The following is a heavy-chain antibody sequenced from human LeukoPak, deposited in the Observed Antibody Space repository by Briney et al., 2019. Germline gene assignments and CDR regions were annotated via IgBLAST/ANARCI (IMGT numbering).Heavy chain of an antibody. CDR1: GGPISSSHW. CDR2: IYHSGNT. CDR3: ARGLRRGYNWFDP. D-gene: IGHD4-17*01. Sequence: SETLSLTCTVFGGPISSSHWWTWVRHSPGKGLEWIGEIYHSGNTNYDPSLRSRVTISVDTSKNQFSLKLSSVTAADTAVYYCARGLRRGYNWFDPWGQGTLVTVSS. V-gene: IGHV4-4*02. J-gene: IGHJ5*02.